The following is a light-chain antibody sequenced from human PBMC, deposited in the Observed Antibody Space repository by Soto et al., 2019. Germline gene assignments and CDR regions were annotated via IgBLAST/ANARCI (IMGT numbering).Light chain of an antibody. V-gene: IGKV3-15*01. CDR1: QSVSSS. CDR3: QQYNNWPLT. CDR2: GAS. J-gene: IGKJ4*02. Sequence: EIVMTQSPATLSLSPGERATLSCRASQSVSSSLAWYQQQPGQAPRLLIYGASTRATGIPARFSGSGSGTEFTLTISSLQAEDFAVYYCQQYNNWPLTFGGGTKVEIK.